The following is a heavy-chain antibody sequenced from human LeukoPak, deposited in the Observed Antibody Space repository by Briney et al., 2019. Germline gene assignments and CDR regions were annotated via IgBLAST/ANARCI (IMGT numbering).Heavy chain of an antibody. CDR2: IRRDGSRK. Sequence: PGGSLRLSCAAPGFAFNDFAMNWVRQAPGKGLDWVALIRRDGSRKYYAHSIKGRFTISRDNSKNTLYLQMNSLRAEDTAVYYCAKSAIVIAAGRLGVVDFWGQGTLVTVSS. V-gene: IGHV3-30*02. J-gene: IGHJ4*02. D-gene: IGHD2-21*01. CDR1: GFAFNDFA. CDR3: AKSAIVIAAGRLGVVDF.